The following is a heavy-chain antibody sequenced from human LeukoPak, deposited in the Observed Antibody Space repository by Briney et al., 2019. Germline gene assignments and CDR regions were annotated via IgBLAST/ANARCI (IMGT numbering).Heavy chain of an antibody. CDR3: ARINSGYEYYYGMDV. CDR1: GFTFSSYW. CDR2: IKQDGSEK. D-gene: IGHD5-12*01. J-gene: IGHJ6*02. Sequence: GGSLRLSCAASGFTFSSYWMSWVRQAPGKGLEWVANIKQDGSEKYYVDSVKGRFTISRDNAKNSLYLQMNSLRAEDTAVYYCARINSGYEYYYGMDVWGQGTTVTVSS. V-gene: IGHV3-7*01.